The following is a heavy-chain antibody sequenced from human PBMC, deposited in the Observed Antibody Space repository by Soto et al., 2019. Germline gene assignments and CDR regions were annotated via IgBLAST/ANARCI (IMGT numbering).Heavy chain of an antibody. CDR3: ARVAYGGYGADS. CDR2: ISSRTTI. CDR1: GFTFSDYE. J-gene: IGHJ4*02. Sequence: PGGSLRLSCTTSGFTFSDYEMNWVRQAPGRGLEWVSYISSRTTIYYADSVKGRFTISRDNAKNSLSLQMNSLRVEDTAVYYCARVAYGGYGADSWGQGTLVTVSS. D-gene: IGHD5-12*01. V-gene: IGHV3-48*03.